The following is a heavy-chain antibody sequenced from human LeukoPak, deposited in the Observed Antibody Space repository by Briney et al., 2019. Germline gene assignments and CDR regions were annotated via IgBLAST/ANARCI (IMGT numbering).Heavy chain of an antibody. D-gene: IGHD6-13*01. Sequence: SLRLSCAASGFTFDDYAMHWVRQAPGKGLEWVSSIFWDSSKVAYADSVKGRFTISRDNAKNSLYLQMNSLRDEDMALYYCARVQYSRMSKGAFDLWGQGTLVIVSS. CDR1: GFTFDDYA. CDR2: IFWDSSKV. V-gene: IGHV3-9*03. J-gene: IGHJ3*01. CDR3: ARVQYSRMSKGAFDL.